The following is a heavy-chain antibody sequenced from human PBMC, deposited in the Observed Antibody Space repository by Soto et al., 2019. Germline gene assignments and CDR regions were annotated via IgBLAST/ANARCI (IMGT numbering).Heavy chain of an antibody. CDR2: IRSNADGGTV. CDR3: TAEGVRGVVMSAMHV. J-gene: IGHJ6*02. D-gene: IGHD3-10*01. Sequence: DVQLVESGGGLVNPGGSLRLSCRTSGFTFSKAWMRWVRQAPGKGLKWVGRIRSNADGGTVEYAAPVKGRFIISRDDSTNTLYLQMNSLDTEDTGVYYCTAEGVRGVVMSAMHVWSQGTAVTVSS. CDR1: GFTFSKAW. V-gene: IGHV3-15*01.